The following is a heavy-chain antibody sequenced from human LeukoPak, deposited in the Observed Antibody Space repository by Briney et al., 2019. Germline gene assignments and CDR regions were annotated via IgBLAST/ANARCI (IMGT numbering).Heavy chain of an antibody. CDR3: ARDRYCSGGSCSHFDY. Sequence: SVKVSCKASGGTFSSYAISWVRQAPGQGLEWMGGIIPIFGTANYAQKFQGRVTITADESTSTAYMELSSLRSEDTAVYYCARDRYCSGGSCSHFDYWGQGTLVTVSS. D-gene: IGHD2-15*01. V-gene: IGHV1-69*13. CDR1: GGTFSSYA. J-gene: IGHJ4*02. CDR2: IIPIFGTA.